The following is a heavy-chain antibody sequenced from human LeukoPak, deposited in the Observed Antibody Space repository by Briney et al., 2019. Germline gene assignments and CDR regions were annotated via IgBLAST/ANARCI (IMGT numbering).Heavy chain of an antibody. CDR3: ARKRPNYFDY. CDR2: INLDGSQK. V-gene: IGHV3-7*01. Sequence: PGGPLRLSCAASGFTFSNYWMAWVRQAPGKGPGWVANINLDGSQKYYVDSVKGRFTISRDNAENSLYLQMNSLRAEDTALYYCARKRPNYFDYWGQGTLVTVSS. CDR1: GFTFSNYW. J-gene: IGHJ4*02.